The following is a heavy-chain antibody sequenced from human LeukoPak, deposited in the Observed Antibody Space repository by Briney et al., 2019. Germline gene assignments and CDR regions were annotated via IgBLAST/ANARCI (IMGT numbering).Heavy chain of an antibody. J-gene: IGHJ4*02. Sequence: GRSLRLSCTASGFTFGDYAMSWFRQAPGKGLEWVGFIRSKAYGGTTEYAASVKGRFTISRDDSKSIAYLQMNSLKTEDTAVYYWTSYYDSSGYPGDYWGQGTLVTVSS. CDR2: IRSKAYGGTT. D-gene: IGHD3-22*01. V-gene: IGHV3-49*03. CDR1: GFTFGDYA. CDR3: TSYYDSSGYPGDY.